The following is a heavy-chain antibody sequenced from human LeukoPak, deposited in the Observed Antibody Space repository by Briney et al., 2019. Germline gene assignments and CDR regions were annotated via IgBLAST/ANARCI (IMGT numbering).Heavy chain of an antibody. D-gene: IGHD6-13*01. CDR1: GFTFSSYS. J-gene: IGHJ4*02. CDR2: ISSSSSYI. V-gene: IGHV3-21*01. Sequence: GGSLRLSCAASGFTFSSYSMNWGRQAPGKGLEWVSSISSSSSYIYYADSVKGRFTISRDNAKNSLYLQMNSLRAEDTAVYYCAGDGWVAAAGSNDYWGQGTLVTVSS. CDR3: AGDGWVAAAGSNDY.